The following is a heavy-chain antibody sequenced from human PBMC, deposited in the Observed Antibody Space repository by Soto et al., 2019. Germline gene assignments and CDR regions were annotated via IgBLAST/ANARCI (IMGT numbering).Heavy chain of an antibody. CDR2: ISRSGTT. Sequence: LSLTCEVYNGSFGGFYWSWVRQIPGKGLEWIGEISRSGTTNSNPSLKSRATISLDTSNNHFSLKLRSVTAADTAIYYCARSSIEVYFDSWGQGTLVTVSS. V-gene: IGHV4-34*01. CDR3: ARSSIEVYFDS. CDR1: NGSFGGFY. J-gene: IGHJ4*02.